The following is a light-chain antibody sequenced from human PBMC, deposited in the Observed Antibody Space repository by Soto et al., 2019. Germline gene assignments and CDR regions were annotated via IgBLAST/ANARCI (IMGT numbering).Light chain of an antibody. CDR2: AAS. CDR3: QQYHSWPA. V-gene: IGKV1-9*01. Sequence: IQLTQSPSSLSASVGDRVTITCRASQDISGYVAWYQQRPGRAPQLLIYAASALQTGVPSRFSGSGSGTDFTLTITSLQPEDFAVYYCQQYHSWPAFGRGTRVEIK. CDR1: QDISGY. J-gene: IGKJ4*02.